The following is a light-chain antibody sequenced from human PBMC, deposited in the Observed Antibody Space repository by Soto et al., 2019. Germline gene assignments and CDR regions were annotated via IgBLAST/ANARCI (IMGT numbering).Light chain of an antibody. CDR3: QTWDAGIRV. CDR1: SGHVDYA. V-gene: IGLV4-69*01. Sequence: QLVLSQSPSASASLGASVKLTCTLSSGHVDYAIAWHQQQPEKGPRYLMKFNSDGSHSKGDGIPDRFSGSSSGAEYYLTISSLQSEDEADYYCQTWDAGIRVFGGGTKVTVL. CDR2: FNSDGSH. J-gene: IGLJ3*02.